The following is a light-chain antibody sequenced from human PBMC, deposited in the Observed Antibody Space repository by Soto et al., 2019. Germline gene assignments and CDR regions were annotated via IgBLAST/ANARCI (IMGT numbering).Light chain of an antibody. Sequence: EIVLTQSPGTRSLSPWYTCSLSCRAGQTISQNYLAWYQQKSGQAPRLLIYAASGRASGIPDRFSGSGSGTDFTLTISRLEPEDFAVYYCQQYGSSYTFGQGTKV. J-gene: IGKJ2*01. V-gene: IGKV3-20*01. CDR3: QQYGSSYT. CDR1: QTISQNY. CDR2: AAS.